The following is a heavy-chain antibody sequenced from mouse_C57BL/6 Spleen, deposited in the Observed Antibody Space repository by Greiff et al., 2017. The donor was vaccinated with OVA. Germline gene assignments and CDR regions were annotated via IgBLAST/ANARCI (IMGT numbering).Heavy chain of an antibody. V-gene: IGHV1-19*01. CDR1: GYTFTDYY. Sequence: VQLQQSGPVLVKPGASVKMSCKASGYTFTDYYMHWVKQSHGKSLEWIGVINPYNGGTSYNQKFKGKATLTVDKSSSTAYMELNSLTSEDSAVYYCARPYCDCLDDWGQGTTLTVSS. D-gene: IGHD2-4*01. CDR3: ARPYCDCLDD. CDR2: INPYNGGT. J-gene: IGHJ2*01.